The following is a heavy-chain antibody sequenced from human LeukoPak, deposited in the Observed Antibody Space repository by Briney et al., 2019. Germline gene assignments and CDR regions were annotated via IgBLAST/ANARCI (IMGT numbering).Heavy chain of an antibody. CDR2: ISSSGRTM. CDR3: ARLGSLCRNGVCYGG. V-gene: IGHV3-48*03. J-gene: IGHJ4*02. CDR1: GFTFSSYE. Sequence: PGGSLRLSCTASGFTFSSYEMNWVRQAPGKGLEWVSHISSSGRTMYYADSVKGRFTISRDNAKNSLYLQMNSLRADDTAVYYCARLGSLCRNGVCYGGWGQGILVTVST. D-gene: IGHD2-8*01.